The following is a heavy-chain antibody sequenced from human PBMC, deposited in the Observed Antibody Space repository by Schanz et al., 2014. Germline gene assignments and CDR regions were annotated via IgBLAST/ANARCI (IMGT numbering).Heavy chain of an antibody. Sequence: EVHLLESGGGLVPPGGSLRLSCAASGFNFSDYAMCWVRQAPGKGLEWVSGFDAHDGRAYYADSAKGRFTISRDNAKNTLYLQMNTLRAEDTAVYYCVRDSFFAFDYWGQGTLVTVSS. J-gene: IGHJ4*02. V-gene: IGHV3-23*01. D-gene: IGHD3-3*01. CDR3: VRDSFFAFDY. CDR1: GFNFSDYA. CDR2: FDAHDGRA.